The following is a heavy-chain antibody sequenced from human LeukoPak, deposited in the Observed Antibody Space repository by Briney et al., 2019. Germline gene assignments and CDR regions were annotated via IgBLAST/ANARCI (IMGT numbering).Heavy chain of an antibody. D-gene: IGHD2/OR15-2a*01. CDR3: ARDFYPRQGYYGMDV. V-gene: IGHV1-2*02. Sequence: ASVKVSCKASGYTFTGYYMHWVRQAPGQGLEWMGWINPNSGGTNYAQKFQGRVTMTRDTSISTAYIELSRLRSDDTAVYYCARDFYPRQGYYGMDVWGQGTTVTVSS. CDR2: INPNSGGT. J-gene: IGHJ6*02. CDR1: GYTFTGYY.